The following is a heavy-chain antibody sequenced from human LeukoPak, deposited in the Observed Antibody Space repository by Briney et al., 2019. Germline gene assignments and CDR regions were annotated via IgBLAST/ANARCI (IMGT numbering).Heavy chain of an antibody. CDR3: ATGSGSYPWDHYYYYGMDV. V-gene: IGHV1-2*04. D-gene: IGHD3-10*01. CDR1: GYTFTGYY. Sequence: ASVKVSCTASGYTFTGYYMHWVRQAPGQGLEWMGWINPNSGGTNYAQKFQGWVTMTRDTSISTAYMELSRLRSDDTAVYYCATGSGSYPWDHYYYYGMDVWGQGTTVTVSS. CDR2: INPNSGGT. J-gene: IGHJ6*02.